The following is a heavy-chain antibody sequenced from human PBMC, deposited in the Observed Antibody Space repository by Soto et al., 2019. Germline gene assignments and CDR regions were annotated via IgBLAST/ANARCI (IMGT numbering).Heavy chain of an antibody. V-gene: IGHV4-39*01. D-gene: IGHD3-3*01. Sequence: SETLSLTCTVSGGSISSSSYYWGWIRQPPGKGLEWIGSIYYSGSTYYNPSLKSRVTISVDTSKNQFSLKLSSVTAADTAVYYCARHPQPITIAANWGQGTLVTVSS. CDR3: ARHPQPITIAAN. J-gene: IGHJ4*02. CDR1: GGSISSSSYY. CDR2: IYYSGST.